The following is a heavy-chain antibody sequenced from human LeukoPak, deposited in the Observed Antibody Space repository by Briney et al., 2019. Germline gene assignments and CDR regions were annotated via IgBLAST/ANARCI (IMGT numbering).Heavy chain of an antibody. J-gene: IGHJ4*02. Sequence: SVKVSCKASGYTFTRYPMHWVRQAPGQGLEWMGGIIPIFGTANYAQKFQGRVTITADESTSTAYMELSSLRSEDTAVYYCARPPHCTNGVCDDYWGQGTLVTVSS. V-gene: IGHV1-69*13. D-gene: IGHD2-8*01. CDR3: ARPPHCTNGVCDDY. CDR1: GYTFTRYP. CDR2: IIPIFGTA.